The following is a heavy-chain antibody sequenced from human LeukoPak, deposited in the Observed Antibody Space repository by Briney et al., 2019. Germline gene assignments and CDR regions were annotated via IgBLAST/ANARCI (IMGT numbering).Heavy chain of an antibody. CDR2: MKSNNGHT. D-gene: IGHD7-27*01. J-gene: IGHJ4*02. CDR1: GYTFTSFD. Sequence: ASVKVPCTASGYTFTSFDFNWVRQATGQGLEWMGWMKSNNGHTGYAQKFQGRVTMTRDDSISTAYMELSSLTFEDTAVYYCARGPPNWGMVGYWGQGTLVTVSS. CDR3: ARGPPNWGMVGY. V-gene: IGHV1-8*01.